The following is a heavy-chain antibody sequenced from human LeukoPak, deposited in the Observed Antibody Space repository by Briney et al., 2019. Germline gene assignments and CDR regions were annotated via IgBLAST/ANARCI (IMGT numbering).Heavy chain of an antibody. J-gene: IGHJ4*02. Sequence: GGSLRLSCAAAGFTFSSYAMYWVRQAPGKGLEWVSGIFGSGGSTHYADSVKGRFTISRDNSKSTVYLQMNSLRAEDTAVYDCAKTTTGYSSGRFPGWPVDYWGQGPLVTVSS. D-gene: IGHD6-19*01. V-gene: IGHV3-23*01. CDR1: GFTFSSYA. CDR3: AKTTTGYSSGRFPGWPVDY. CDR2: IFGSGGST.